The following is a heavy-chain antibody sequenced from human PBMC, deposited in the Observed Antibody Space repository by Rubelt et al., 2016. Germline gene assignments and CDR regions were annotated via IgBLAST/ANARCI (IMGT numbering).Heavy chain of an antibody. Sequence: QVQLVQSGAEVRKPGASVKVSCKASGYTFTGYGVSWVRQAPGQGLDWMGWISPYNGNTNYAQSLQGRVTMTTETSTGTAYMGLRGLRSDDTAVYYCARGGIYSPDYWGQGTLVTVSS. D-gene: IGHD3-16*01. CDR3: ARGGIYSPDY. CDR1: GYTFTGYG. J-gene: IGHJ4*02. V-gene: IGHV1-18*01. CDR2: ISPYNGNT.